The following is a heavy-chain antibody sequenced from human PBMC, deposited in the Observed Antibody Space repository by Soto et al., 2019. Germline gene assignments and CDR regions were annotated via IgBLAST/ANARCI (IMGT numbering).Heavy chain of an antibody. CDR3: ASNYAYAEVYYWCGIDV. Sequence: EVQLVETGGGLVLPGGSLRLSCAASGVTFSRYWMHWVRQAPGKALVWVSRISSYGSDTHYADSVKGRFTIYRDNAKNTLYLQMNSLRADYTAVYYCASNYAYAEVYYWCGIDVGGQGTTVTVSS. V-gene: IGHV3-74*01. J-gene: IGHJ6*02. CDR1: GVTFSRYW. D-gene: IGHD3-16*01. CDR2: ISSYGSDT.